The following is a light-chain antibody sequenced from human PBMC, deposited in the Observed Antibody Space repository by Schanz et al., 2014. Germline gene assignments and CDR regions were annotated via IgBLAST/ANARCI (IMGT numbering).Light chain of an antibody. CDR3: ETWDSSTRGV. V-gene: IGLV4-69*01. Sequence: QLVLTQSPSASASLGASVKLTCTLSSGHSSYDIAWHQQQPEKGPRYLMKLNSDGSHKKGDGIPDRFSGSSSGAERYLSISNLQSEDEAHYYCETWDSSTRGVFGGGTKLTVL. CDR1: SGHSSYD. J-gene: IGLJ3*02. CDR2: LNSDGSH.